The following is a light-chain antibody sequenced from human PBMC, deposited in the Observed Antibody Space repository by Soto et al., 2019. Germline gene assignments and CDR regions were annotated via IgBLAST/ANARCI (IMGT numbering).Light chain of an antibody. CDR3: SSFTITKTYV. CDR1: SSDVGGYNS. J-gene: IGLJ1*01. V-gene: IGLV2-14*01. Sequence: QSVLTQPASVSGSPGQSIAISCTGTSSDVGGYNSVSWFQQHPGKAPKLIIYDVNDRPSAVSDRFSGSKSGNTASLTISGLQTEDEADYYCSSFTITKTYVFGTGTKLTVL. CDR2: DVN.